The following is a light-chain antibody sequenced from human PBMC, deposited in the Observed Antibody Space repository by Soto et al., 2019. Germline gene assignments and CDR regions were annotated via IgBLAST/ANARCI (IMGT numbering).Light chain of an antibody. Sequence: AIRMTQSPASLSASTGDRVTITCRASQGISSYLAWYQQKPGKAPKLLIYAASTVQSGVPSRFSGSGSGTDFTLTISCLQSEDFATYYCQQDYSYPTFGQGTKVEI. CDR2: AAS. CDR1: QGISSY. CDR3: QQDYSYPT. V-gene: IGKV1-8*01. J-gene: IGKJ1*01.